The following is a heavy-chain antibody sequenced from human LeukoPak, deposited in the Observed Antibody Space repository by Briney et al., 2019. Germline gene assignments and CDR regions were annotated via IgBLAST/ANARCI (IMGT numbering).Heavy chain of an antibody. Sequence: GSLRLSCAASEFTFSSYSMNWVRQAPGKGLEWVSAISGSGGSTYYADSVKGRFTISRDNSKNTLYLQMNSLRAEDTAVYYCAKVRAQWLVLLQYYFDYWGQGTLVTVSS. J-gene: IGHJ4*02. CDR2: ISGSGGST. CDR3: AKVRAQWLVLLQYYFDY. CDR1: EFTFSSYS. V-gene: IGHV3-23*01. D-gene: IGHD6-19*01.